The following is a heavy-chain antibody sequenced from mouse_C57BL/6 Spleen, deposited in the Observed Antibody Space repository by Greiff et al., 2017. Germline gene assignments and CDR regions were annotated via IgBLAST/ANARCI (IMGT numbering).Heavy chain of an antibody. V-gene: IGHV1-42*01. CDR1: GYSFTGYY. CDR2: INPSTGGT. CDR3: ARDGSSPWYFDV. J-gene: IGHJ1*03. Sequence: VQLKQSGPELVKPGASVKISCKASGYSFTGYYMNWVKQSPEKSLEWIGEINPSTGGTTYNQKLKAKATLTVDKSSNTDYMRLKSMTSEDSAVYYCARDGSSPWYFDVWGTGTTVTVSS. D-gene: IGHD1-1*01.